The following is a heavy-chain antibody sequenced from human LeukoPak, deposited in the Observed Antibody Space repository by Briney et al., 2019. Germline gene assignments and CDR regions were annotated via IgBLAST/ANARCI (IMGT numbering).Heavy chain of an antibody. CDR1: GFTFSDYY. V-gene: IGHV3-11*04. CDR3: ARGETTVTTFDY. D-gene: IGHD4-17*01. Sequence: GGSLRLSXAASGFTFSDYYMSWIRQAPGKGVEWVSYISSSGSTIYYADSVKGRFTISRDNAKNSLYLQMNSLRAEDTAVYYCARGETTVTTFDYWGQGTLVTVSS. J-gene: IGHJ4*02. CDR2: ISSSGSTI.